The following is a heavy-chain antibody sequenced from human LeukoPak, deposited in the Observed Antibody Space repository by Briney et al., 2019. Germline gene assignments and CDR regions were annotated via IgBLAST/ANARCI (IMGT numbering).Heavy chain of an antibody. J-gene: IGHJ4*02. CDR2: INHSGST. V-gene: IGHV4-38-2*02. D-gene: IGHD6-19*01. CDR3: AKGTSSGWYYFDY. CDR1: GYSISSGYY. Sequence: PSETLSLTCTVSGYSISSGYYWSWIRQPPGKGLEWIGEINHSGSTNYKPSLKSRVTISVDTSKSQFSLKLSSVTAADTAVYYCAKGTSSGWYYFDYWGQGTLVTVSS.